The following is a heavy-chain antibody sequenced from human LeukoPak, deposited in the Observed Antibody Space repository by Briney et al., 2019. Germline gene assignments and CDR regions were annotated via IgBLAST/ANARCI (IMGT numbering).Heavy chain of an antibody. CDR1: GFTFSSYA. CDR3: AKVPKKTYYFDY. Sequence: PSGGSLRLSCGASGFTFSSYAMSWVRQAPGKGLEWVSAISGSGGSTYYADSVKGRFTISRDNSKNTLYLQMNSLRAEDTAVYYCAKVPKKTYYFDYWGQGTLVTVSS. J-gene: IGHJ4*02. V-gene: IGHV3-23*01. CDR2: ISGSGGST.